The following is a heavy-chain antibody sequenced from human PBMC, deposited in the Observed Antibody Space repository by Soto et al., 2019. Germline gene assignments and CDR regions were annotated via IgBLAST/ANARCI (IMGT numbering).Heavy chain of an antibody. Sequence: GGSLRLSCTASGFTFGDYAMSWVRQAPGKGLEWVGFIRSKAYGGTTEYAASVKDRFTISRDDSKSIAYLQMNSLKTEDTAVYYCTRHGSHGGSWYYYYYYGMDVWGQGTTVTVSS. CDR1: GFTFGDYA. V-gene: IGHV3-49*04. D-gene: IGHD6-13*01. CDR2: IRSKAYGGTT. CDR3: TRHGSHGGSWYYYYYYGMDV. J-gene: IGHJ6*02.